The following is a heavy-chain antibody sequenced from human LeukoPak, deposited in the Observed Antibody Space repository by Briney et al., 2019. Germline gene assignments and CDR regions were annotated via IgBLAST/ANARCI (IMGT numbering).Heavy chain of an antibody. D-gene: IGHD3/OR15-3a*01. CDR3: ARGGLGTQIDY. J-gene: IGHJ4*02. V-gene: IGHV3-48*03. Sequence: PGGSLRLSCAASGFTFSSYEMTWVRQAPGKGLEWVSYISSSANTIYYADSVKGQFIISRDNAKNSLFLQMNSLRAEDTAVYYCARGGLGTQIDYWGQGTLVTVSS. CDR1: GFTFSSYE. CDR2: ISSSANTI.